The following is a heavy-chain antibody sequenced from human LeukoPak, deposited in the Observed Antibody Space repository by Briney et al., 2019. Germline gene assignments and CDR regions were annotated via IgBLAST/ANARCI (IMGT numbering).Heavy chain of an antibody. CDR3: ARHSKYYDILTGYYTSWHFDY. CDR2: IDPSDSYT. CDR1: GSSFTSYW. Sequence: GESLKISCKGSGSSFTSYWISWVRQMPGKGLEWMGRIDPSDSYTNYSPSFQGHVTISADKSISTAYLQWSSLKSSDTAMYYCARHSKYYDILTGYYTSWHFDYWGQGTLVTVSS. J-gene: IGHJ4*02. D-gene: IGHD3-9*01. V-gene: IGHV5-10-1*01.